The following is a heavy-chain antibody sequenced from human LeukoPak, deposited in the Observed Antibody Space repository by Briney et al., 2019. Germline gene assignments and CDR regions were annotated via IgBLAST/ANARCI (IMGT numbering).Heavy chain of an antibody. CDR2: ISGSGGST. V-gene: IGHV3-23*01. CDR3: AKAGIHDDYVWGSSYYFDY. Sequence: PGGSLGLSCAASGFTFSSYAMSWVRQAPGKGLEWVSAISGSGGSTYYADSVKGRFTISRDNSKNTLYLQMNSLRAEDTAVDYCAKAGIHDDYVWGSSYYFDYWGQGTLVTVSS. CDR1: GFTFSSYA. J-gene: IGHJ4*02. D-gene: IGHD3-16*01.